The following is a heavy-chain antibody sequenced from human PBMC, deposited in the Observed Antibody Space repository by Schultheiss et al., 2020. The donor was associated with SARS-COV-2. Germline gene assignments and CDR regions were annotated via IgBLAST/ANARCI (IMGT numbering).Heavy chain of an antibody. V-gene: IGHV4-59*06. CDR3: AKDRVGSGWYEMIDYYYYGMDV. CDR2: IYYSGST. Sequence: SETLSLTCAVYGGSFSSYYWSWIRQHPGKGLEWIGYIYYSGSTYYNPSLKSRVTISVDTSKNQFSLKLSSVTAADTAVYYCAKDRVGSGWYEMIDYYYYGMDVWGQGTTVTVSS. CDR1: GGSFSSYY. D-gene: IGHD6-19*01. J-gene: IGHJ6*02.